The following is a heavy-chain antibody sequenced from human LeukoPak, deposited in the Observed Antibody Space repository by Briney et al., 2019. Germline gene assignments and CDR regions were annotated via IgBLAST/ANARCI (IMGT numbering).Heavy chain of an antibody. V-gene: IGHV1-69*05. CDR3: AREVVFRIRSYNWFDP. Sequence: SVKVSCKASGGTFSSYAISWVRQAPGQGLEWMGGIIPIFGTANYAQKFQGRVTITTDGSTSTAYVELSSLRSEDTAVYYCAREVVFRIRSYNWFDPWGQGTLVTVSS. CDR2: IIPIFGTA. J-gene: IGHJ5*02. D-gene: IGHD2-8*02. CDR1: GGTFSSYA.